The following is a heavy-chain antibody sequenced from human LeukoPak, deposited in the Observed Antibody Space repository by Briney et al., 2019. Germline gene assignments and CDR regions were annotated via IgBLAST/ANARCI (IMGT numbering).Heavy chain of an antibody. J-gene: IGHJ4*02. CDR3: TRGSYGDYGY. CDR1: GFXFSSFT. Sequence: GGSLRLSCAASGFXFSSFTINWVRQAPGKGLEWVSSISSDSKSIYYADSVKGRFIISRDNAKNSLFLQMDSLRAEDTALYYCTRGSYGDYGYWGQGTLVTVSS. D-gene: IGHD4-17*01. V-gene: IGHV3-21*01. CDR2: ISSDSKSI.